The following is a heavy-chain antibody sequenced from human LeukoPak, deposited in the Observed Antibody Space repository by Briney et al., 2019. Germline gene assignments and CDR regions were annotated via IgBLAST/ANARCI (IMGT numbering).Heavy chain of an antibody. J-gene: IGHJ4*02. Sequence: AGESLKISCKGSGYSFTSYWIAWVRQMPGKGLEWMGIIYPGDSDTRYSPSFQGQVTISADKSISTAYLQWSSLKASDTAMYYCALSPYDSSGTYYFDYWGQGTLVTVSS. V-gene: IGHV5-51*01. CDR3: ALSPYDSSGTYYFDY. CDR1: GYSFTSYW. D-gene: IGHD3-22*01. CDR2: IYPGDSDT.